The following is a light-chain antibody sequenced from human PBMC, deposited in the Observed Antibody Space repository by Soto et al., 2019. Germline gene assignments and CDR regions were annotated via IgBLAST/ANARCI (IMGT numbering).Light chain of an antibody. CDR3: QTWGTDIVV. CDR2: LNSDGRH. Sequence: VLTQSPSASASLGASVKLTCTLSSGHSSYAIAWHQQQPEKGPRYLMKLNSDGRHSKGDGIPDRFSGSSSGAERYLTISSLQSEDEADYYCQTWGTDIVVFGGGTKVTVL. CDR1: SGHSSYA. V-gene: IGLV4-69*01. J-gene: IGLJ2*01.